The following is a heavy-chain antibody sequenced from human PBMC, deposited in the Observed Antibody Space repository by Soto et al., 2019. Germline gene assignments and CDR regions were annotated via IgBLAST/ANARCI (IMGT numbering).Heavy chain of an antibody. V-gene: IGHV3-21*01. CDR1: GFTFFSYS. D-gene: IGHD2-21*01. CDR3: ARTAIGQFDY. J-gene: IGHJ4*02. Sequence: AGGALRISRAASGFTFFSYSINLVRQAPGKGLEWVSSITSSSSYIYYADSVKGRFIISRDNAKNSLYLQMNSLRDEDTAVYYCARTAIGQFDYWGQGTLVTVSS. CDR2: ITSSSSYI.